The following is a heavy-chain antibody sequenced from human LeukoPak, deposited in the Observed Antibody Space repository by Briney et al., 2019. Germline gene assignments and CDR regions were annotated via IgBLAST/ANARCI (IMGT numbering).Heavy chain of an antibody. CDR1: GGSISSYY. CDR2: IYYSGST. D-gene: IGHD5-24*01. CDR3: ARDGYNYRGLDY. J-gene: IGHJ4*02. Sequence: SETLSLTCTVSGGSISSYYWSWIRQPPGKGLEWIGYIYYSGSTNYNPSLKSRVTISVDTSKNQFSLRLSSVTAADTAVYYCARDGYNYRGLDYWGQGTLVTVSS. V-gene: IGHV4-59*01.